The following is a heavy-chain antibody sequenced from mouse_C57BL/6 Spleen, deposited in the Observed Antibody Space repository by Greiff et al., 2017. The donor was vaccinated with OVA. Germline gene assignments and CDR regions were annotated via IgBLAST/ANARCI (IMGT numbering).Heavy chain of an antibody. D-gene: IGHD1-1*02. V-gene: IGHV1-26*01. Sequence: EVQLQQSGPELVKPGASVKISCKASGYTFTDYYMNWVKQSHGKSLEWIGDINPSNGGISYTEKFKGKVTFTVDKSYSTAYMELRSLTSEDSAVYYCARGEVESGGLDYWGQGTLVTVSA. J-gene: IGHJ3*01. CDR3: ARGEVESGGLDY. CDR2: INPSNGGI. CDR1: GYTFTDYY.